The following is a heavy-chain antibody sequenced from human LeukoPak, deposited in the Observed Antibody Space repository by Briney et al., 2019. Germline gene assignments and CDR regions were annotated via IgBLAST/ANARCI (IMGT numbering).Heavy chain of an antibody. CDR3: AGEDRGVATAGFDY. D-gene: IGHD5-12*01. CDR1: GGSISSSSYY. CDR2: IYYSGST. V-gene: IGHV4-39*02. J-gene: IGHJ4*02. Sequence: SETLSLTCTVSGGSISSSSYYWGWIRQPPGKGLEWIGSIYYSGSTYYNPSLKSRVTISVDTSKNQFSLKLSSVTAADTAVYYCAGEDRGVATAGFDYWGQGTLVTVSS.